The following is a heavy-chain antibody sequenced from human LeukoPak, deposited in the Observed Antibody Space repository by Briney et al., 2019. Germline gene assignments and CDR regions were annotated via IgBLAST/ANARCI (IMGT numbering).Heavy chain of an antibody. J-gene: IGHJ4*02. CDR1: GGTFSSYA. CDR2: IIPIFGTA. CDR3: ARTLDYGGNSVFDY. V-gene: IGHV1-69*06. Sequence: SVKVSCKASGGTFSSYAISWVRQAPGQGLEWMGGIIPIFGTANYAQKFQGRVTITADKSTSTAYMELSSLRSEDTAVYYCARTLDYGGNSVFDYWGQGTLVTVSS. D-gene: IGHD4-23*01.